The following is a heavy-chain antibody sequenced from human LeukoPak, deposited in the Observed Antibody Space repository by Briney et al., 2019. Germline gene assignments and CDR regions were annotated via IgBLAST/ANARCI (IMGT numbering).Heavy chain of an antibody. Sequence: PGGSLRLSCAASGLTISDSWIHWVRQVPGKGLMWVSRLASDENNRIYADSVKGRFTISRDSAKNTLFLQMNSLRVEDTGFYYCARDAGWGRLDSWGQGALVTVSS. J-gene: IGHJ4*02. V-gene: IGHV3-74*01. CDR1: GLTISDSW. D-gene: IGHD3-16*01. CDR2: LASDENNR. CDR3: ARDAGWGRLDS.